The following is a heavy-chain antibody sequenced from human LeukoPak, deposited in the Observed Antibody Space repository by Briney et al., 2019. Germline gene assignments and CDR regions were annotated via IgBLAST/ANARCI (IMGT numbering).Heavy chain of an antibody. CDR3: APRLGMSDY. J-gene: IGHJ4*02. D-gene: IGHD3-9*01. V-gene: IGHV1-46*01. CDR2: IDPSGGST. CDR1: GYTFTSYF. Sequence: ASVKVSCKASGYTFTSYFMHWVRQAPGQGLEWMGLIDPSGGSTSYAQKFQGRVTMTRDTSTSTVYMELSSLGSDDTAVYYCAPRLGMSDYWGQGTLVTVSS.